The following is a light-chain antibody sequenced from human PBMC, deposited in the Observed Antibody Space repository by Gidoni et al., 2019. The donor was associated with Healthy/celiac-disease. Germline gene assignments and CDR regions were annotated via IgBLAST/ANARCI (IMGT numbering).Light chain of an antibody. Sequence: EIVLTQSPATLSLSPGERATLSCSASQSVSSYLAWYQQKPGQAPRLLIYDASNRATGIPARFSGSGSVTDFTLTISSLEPEDFAVYYCQQRSNWPPMYTFXXXTKLEIK. CDR2: DAS. CDR3: QQRSNWPPMYT. V-gene: IGKV3-11*01. CDR1: QSVSSY. J-gene: IGKJ2*01.